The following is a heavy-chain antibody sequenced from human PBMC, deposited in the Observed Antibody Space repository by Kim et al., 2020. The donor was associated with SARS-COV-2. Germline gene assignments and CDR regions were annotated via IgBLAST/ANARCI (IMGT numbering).Heavy chain of an antibody. J-gene: IGHJ4*02. CDR3: ASSTYYDFWRGYYGTFDY. D-gene: IGHD3-3*01. V-gene: IGHV1-69*02. CDR2: IIPILGIA. CDR1: GGTFSSYS. Sequence: SVKVSCKASGGTFSSYSISWVRQAPGQGLEWMGRIIPILGIANYAQKFQGRVTITAYKSTSTAYMELSSLRSEDTAVYYCASSTYYDFWRGYYGTFDYWGQGTLVTVSS.